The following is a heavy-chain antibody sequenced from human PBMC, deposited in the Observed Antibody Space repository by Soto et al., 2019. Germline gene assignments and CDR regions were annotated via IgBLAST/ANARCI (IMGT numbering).Heavy chain of an antibody. CDR3: ARDKGGAALKGSGMDV. Sequence: QVQVQESGPGLVKPSQTLSLKCSVSGGSIGSRDYYWSWIRQHPEKGLEWIGSIYYNGNTDYNPSLRARPTMSLDTSMNESSLKLTSVTAADTAVYYCARDKGGAALKGSGMDVWGQGTTVTVS. CDR2: IYYNGNT. D-gene: IGHD3-10*01. J-gene: IGHJ6*02. CDR1: GGSIGSRDYY. V-gene: IGHV4-31*02.